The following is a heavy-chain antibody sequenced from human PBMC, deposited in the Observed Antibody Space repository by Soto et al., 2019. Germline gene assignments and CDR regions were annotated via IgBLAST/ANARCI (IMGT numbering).Heavy chain of an antibody. CDR1: GFSLTTSGVA. Sequence: QITLMESGPTLVKPTQTLTLTCTFSGFSLTTSGVAVGWIRQPPGKALEWLALIYWDDDKRYSPSLKSRLTITKYTSKNQVVLTMSNMDPVDTATYYCVRDSSDYYGFDYWGQGTLVTVSS. J-gene: IGHJ4*02. CDR3: VRDSSDYYGFDY. D-gene: IGHD3-22*01. V-gene: IGHV2-5*02. CDR2: IYWDDDK.